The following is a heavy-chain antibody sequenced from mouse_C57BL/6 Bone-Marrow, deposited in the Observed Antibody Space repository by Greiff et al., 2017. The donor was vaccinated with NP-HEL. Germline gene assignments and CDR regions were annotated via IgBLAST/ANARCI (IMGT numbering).Heavy chain of an antibody. D-gene: IGHD1-1*01. CDR2: IYPRSGNT. V-gene: IGHV1-81*01. Sequence: VPLQQSGAELARPGASVKLSCKASGYTFTSYGISWVKQRTGQGLEWIGEIYPRSGNTYYNEKFKGKATLTADKSSSTAYMELRSLTSEDSAVYFWERKDYGSSYGYFDVWGTGTTVTVSS. CDR1: GYTFTSYG. CDR3: ERKDYGSSYGYFDV. J-gene: IGHJ1*03.